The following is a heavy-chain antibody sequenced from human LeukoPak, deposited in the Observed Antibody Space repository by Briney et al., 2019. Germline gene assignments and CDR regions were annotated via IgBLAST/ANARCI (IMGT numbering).Heavy chain of an antibody. CDR2: IYYSERT. Sequence: SETLSLTCTVSGGSINSHYWSWIRQPPGKGLQWIGDIYYSERTNYNPSLRSRVTKSVDTSKNQLSLKLTSVLAADTAMYYCVRRDNTGWNYFDHWGQGILVTVSS. V-gene: IGHV4-59*08. J-gene: IGHJ4*02. CDR3: VRRDNTGWNYFDH. D-gene: IGHD6-19*01. CDR1: GGSINSHY.